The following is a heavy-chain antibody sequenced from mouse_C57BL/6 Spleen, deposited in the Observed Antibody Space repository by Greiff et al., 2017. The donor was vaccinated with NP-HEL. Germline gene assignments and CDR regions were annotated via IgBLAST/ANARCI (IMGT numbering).Heavy chain of an antibody. CDR2: IYPGSGST. Sequence: QVQLQQPGAELVKPGASVKMSCKASGYTFTSYWITWVKQRPGHGLEWIGDIYPGSGSTNYNEKFKSKATLTVATSSRTAYMQLNSLTSVDSAVYASASVREKRPSYFDVWGTGTTVTVSS. CDR3: ASVREKRPSYFDV. J-gene: IGHJ1*03. V-gene: IGHV1-55*01. CDR1: GYTFTSYW.